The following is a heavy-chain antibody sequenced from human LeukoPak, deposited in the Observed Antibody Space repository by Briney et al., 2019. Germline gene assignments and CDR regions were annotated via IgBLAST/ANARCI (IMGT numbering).Heavy chain of an antibody. CDR3: ASDKIVGASKFDY. CDR1: GFTFSNYW. J-gene: IGHJ4*02. V-gene: IGHV3-7*01. Sequence: PGVSLRLSCAVSGFTFSNYWMSWVRQAPGKGLEWVAHIKQDESEKYYVDSVKGRFTISRDNAKNSLYLQMNSLRAEDTAIYYCASDKIVGASKFDYWGQGTLVTVSS. CDR2: IKQDESEK. D-gene: IGHD1-26*01.